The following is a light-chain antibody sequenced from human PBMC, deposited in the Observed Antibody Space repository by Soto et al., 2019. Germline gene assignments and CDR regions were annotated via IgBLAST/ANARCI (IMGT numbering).Light chain of an antibody. V-gene: IGLV2-14*01. Sequence: QSALTQPASVSGSPGQSITISCTGTSSDVGTYNYVSWYQHHPGKAPKLIIYEVSNRPSGVSNRFSGSKSGSTASLTISGLQAEDEADYHCGSYTRDTALVFGTGTKLTVL. CDR2: EVS. CDR3: GSYTRDTALV. J-gene: IGLJ1*01. CDR1: SSDVGTYNY.